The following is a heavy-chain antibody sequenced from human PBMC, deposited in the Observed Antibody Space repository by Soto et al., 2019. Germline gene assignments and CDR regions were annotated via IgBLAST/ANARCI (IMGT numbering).Heavy chain of an antibody. Sequence: LRLSCAASGFTFSSYAMHWVRQAPGKGLEWVAVISYDGSNKYYADSVKGRFTISRDNSKNTLYLQMNSLRAEDTAVYYCAKENGYSSSWFEFDYWGQGTLVTVSS. J-gene: IGHJ4*02. CDR1: GFTFSSYA. CDR2: ISYDGSNK. D-gene: IGHD6-13*01. CDR3: AKENGYSSSWFEFDY. V-gene: IGHV3-30-3*01.